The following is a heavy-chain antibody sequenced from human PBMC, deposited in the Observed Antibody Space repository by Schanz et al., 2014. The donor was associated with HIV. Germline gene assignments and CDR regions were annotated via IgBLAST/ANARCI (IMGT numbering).Heavy chain of an antibody. CDR1: GFTFSNAW. V-gene: IGHV4-4*02. D-gene: IGHD3-16*01. CDR2: INHSGIP. J-gene: IGHJ4*02. CDR3: ARDGGRRGGERQLFGY. Sequence: VQLVESGGGLVKPGGSLRLSCAASGFTFSNAWMSWVRQAPGKGPEWIGEINHSGIPNYNPSLESRVTISVDTSKNQFSLKLGSVTAADTAVYYCARDGGRRGGERQLFGYWGQGTLVTVSS.